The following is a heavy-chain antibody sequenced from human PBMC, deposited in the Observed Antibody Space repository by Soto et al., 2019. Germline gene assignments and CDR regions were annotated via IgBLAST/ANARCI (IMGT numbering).Heavy chain of an antibody. CDR2: IYPGDSDT. CDR3: ARHVGLYDILTGYRYNWFDP. D-gene: IGHD3-9*01. J-gene: IGHJ5*02. Sequence: EVQLVQSGAEVKKPGESLKISCKGSGYSFTSYWIGWVRQMPGKGLEWMGIIYPGDSDTRYSPSFQGQVTISADKSISTAYLQWSGLKASDTAMYYCARHVGLYDILTGYRYNWFDPWGQGTLVTVSS. CDR1: GYSFTSYW. V-gene: IGHV5-51*01.